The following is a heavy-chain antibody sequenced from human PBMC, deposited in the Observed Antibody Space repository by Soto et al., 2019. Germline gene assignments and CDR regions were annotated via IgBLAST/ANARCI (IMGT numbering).Heavy chain of an antibody. V-gene: IGHV3-15*07. CDR1: GFIFRNAW. CDR3: NTYWAVNQNRHVDY. CDR2: VKSEPDGGAI. Sequence: EVQLIESGGGLVKPGGSLRLSCAASGFIFRNAWMHWVRQAPGKGLQWVGRVKSEPDGGAIDYAPPLKGRFTISRDDSMNTFFLHISDLKNEDTGVYYCNTYWAVNQNRHVDYWGKGTLVVVSS. J-gene: IGHJ4*02. D-gene: IGHD2-15*01.